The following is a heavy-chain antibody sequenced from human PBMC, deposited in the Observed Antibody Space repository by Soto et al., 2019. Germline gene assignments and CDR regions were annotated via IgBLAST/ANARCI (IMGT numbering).Heavy chain of an antibody. V-gene: IGHV4-4*07. J-gene: IGHJ5*02. D-gene: IGHD1-1*01. CDR1: GASISGFY. CDR2: IYATGTT. CDR3: VRDGTKTLRDWFDP. Sequence: SETLSLTCTVSGASISGFYWSWIRKSAGKGLEWIGRIYATGTTDYNPSLKSRVMMLVDTSKKQFSLKLRSVTAADTAVYYCVRDGTKTLRDWFDPWGQGISVTVSS.